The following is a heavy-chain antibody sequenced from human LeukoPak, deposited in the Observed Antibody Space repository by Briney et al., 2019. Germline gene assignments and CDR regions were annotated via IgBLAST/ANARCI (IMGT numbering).Heavy chain of an antibody. Sequence: PSETLSLTCAVYGGSFSGYYWSWIRQPPGKGLEWIGETNHSGSTNYNPSLKSRVTISVDTSKNQFSLKLSSVTAADTAVYYCARGRAKYSSSSVDYWGQGTLVTVSS. V-gene: IGHV4-34*01. CDR3: ARGRAKYSSSSVDY. CDR1: GGSFSGYY. J-gene: IGHJ4*02. CDR2: TNHSGST. D-gene: IGHD6-6*01.